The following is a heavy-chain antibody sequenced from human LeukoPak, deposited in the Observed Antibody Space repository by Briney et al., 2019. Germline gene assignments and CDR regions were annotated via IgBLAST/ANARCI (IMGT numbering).Heavy chain of an antibody. CDR1: GFTFSSYW. Sequence: QPGGSLRLSCAASGFTFSSYWMHWVRQAPGKGLEWVSGINWNSGSIDYAESVKGRFTISRDNAKNSLYLQMNSLRAEDTALYYCAKDMMAIVGGTTSAFDMWGQGTMVTVSS. J-gene: IGHJ3*02. V-gene: IGHV3-9*01. CDR3: AKDMMAIVGGTTSAFDM. CDR2: INWNSGSI. D-gene: IGHD1-26*01.